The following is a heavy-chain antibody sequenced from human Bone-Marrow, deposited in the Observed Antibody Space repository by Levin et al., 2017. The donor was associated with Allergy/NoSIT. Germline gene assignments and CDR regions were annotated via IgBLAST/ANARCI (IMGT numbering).Heavy chain of an antibody. CDR3: VRTPGAIVVTPYFDF. V-gene: IGHV7-4-1*02. D-gene: IGHD2-21*01. J-gene: IGHJ4*02. Sequence: GESLKISCKASGYTLSRHALYWVRQAPGQGLEYMGWINTNTGNPTYAQGFTGRFVFSLDSSVSTAYLQMNSLSAEDTAIYYCVRTPGAIVVTPYFDFWGQGTLVTVSS. CDR1: GYTLSRHA. CDR2: INTNTGNP.